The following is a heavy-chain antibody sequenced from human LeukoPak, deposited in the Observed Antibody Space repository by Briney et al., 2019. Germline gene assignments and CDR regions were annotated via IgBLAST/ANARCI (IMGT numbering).Heavy chain of an antibody. J-gene: IGHJ4*02. Sequence: ASVKVSCKASGYTFTGYYMQWVRQAPGQGLEWMGWINPNSGGTKYAQKFQGRVTMTSDTSIDTAYMEATSLRSDDTAVYYCARYLGAPAATFDYWGQGTLVTVSS. CDR2: INPNSGGT. D-gene: IGHD2-2*01. CDR3: ARYLGAPAATFDY. V-gene: IGHV1-2*02. CDR1: GYTFTGYY.